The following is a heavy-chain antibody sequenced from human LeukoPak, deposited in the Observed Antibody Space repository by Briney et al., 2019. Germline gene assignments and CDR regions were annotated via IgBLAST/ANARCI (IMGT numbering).Heavy chain of an antibody. CDR1: GFTFDDYA. CDR3: AKDAIRWLRRINYYYMDV. Sequence: GGSLRLSCAASGFTFDDYAMHWVRQAPGKGLEWVSLISWDGGSTYYADSVKGRFTISRDNSKNSLYLQMNSLRAEDTALYYCAKDAIRWLRRINYYYMDVWGKGTTVTVSS. CDR2: ISWDGGST. D-gene: IGHD5-12*01. J-gene: IGHJ6*03. V-gene: IGHV3-43D*03.